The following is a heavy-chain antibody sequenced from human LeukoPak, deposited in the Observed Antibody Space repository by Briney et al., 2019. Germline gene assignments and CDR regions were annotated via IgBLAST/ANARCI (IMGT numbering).Heavy chain of an antibody. J-gene: IGHJ4*02. V-gene: IGHV4-30-4*01. Sequence: SETLSLTCTVSGGSISSRDYYWSWIRQPPGKGLEWIGYIYYRGSIYYNPSLKSRVTISVDTSKNQFSLRLSAVTAADTAVYYCARVPPLDDILTGYFDYWGQGTLSTVSS. CDR2: IYYRGSI. CDR3: ARVPPLDDILTGYFDY. CDR1: GGSISSRDYY. D-gene: IGHD3-9*01.